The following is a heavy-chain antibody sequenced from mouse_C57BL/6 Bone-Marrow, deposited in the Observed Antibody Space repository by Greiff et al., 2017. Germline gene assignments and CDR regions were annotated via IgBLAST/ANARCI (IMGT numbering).Heavy chain of an antibody. CDR3: THYGNYGGFFDY. CDR1: GFNIKDDY. Sequence: EVKLMESGAELVRPGASVKLSCTASGFNIKDDYMHWVKQRPEQGLEWIGWIDPETGDTEYASKFQGKATITADTSSNTAYLQLSSLTSEDTAVYYCTHYGNYGGFFDYWGQGTTLTVSS. CDR2: IDPETGDT. V-gene: IGHV14-4*01. D-gene: IGHD2-1*01. J-gene: IGHJ2*01.